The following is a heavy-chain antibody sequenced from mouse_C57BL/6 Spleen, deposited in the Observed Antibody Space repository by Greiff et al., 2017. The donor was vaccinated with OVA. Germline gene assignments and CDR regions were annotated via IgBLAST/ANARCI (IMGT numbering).Heavy chain of an antibody. J-gene: IGHJ1*03. V-gene: IGHV1-59*01. CDR2: IDPSDSYT. D-gene: IGHD1-1*01. Sequence: QVQLQQPGAELVRPGTSVKLSCKASGYTFTSYWMHWVKQRPGQGLEWIGVIDPSDSYTNYNQKFKGKATLTVDTSSSTAYMQLSSLTSEDSAVYYCARRYYGSRYVGWYFDVWGTGTTVTVSS. CDR3: ARRYYGSRYVGWYFDV. CDR1: GYTFTSYW.